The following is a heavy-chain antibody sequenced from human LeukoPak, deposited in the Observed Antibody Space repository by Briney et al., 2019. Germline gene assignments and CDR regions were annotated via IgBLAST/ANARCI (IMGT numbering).Heavy chain of an antibody. CDR3: ARDGSSGWYWVDY. V-gene: IGHV3-33*01. D-gene: IGHD6-19*01. J-gene: IGHJ4*02. CDR2: IWYDGSNK. CDR1: GFTFSSYG. Sequence: GGSLRLSCAASGFTFSSYGMHWVRQAPGKGLEWVAVIWYDGSNKYYADSVKGRFTISRDNSKNTLYLQMNSLRADDTAVYYCARDGSSGWYWVDYWGQGTLVTVSS.